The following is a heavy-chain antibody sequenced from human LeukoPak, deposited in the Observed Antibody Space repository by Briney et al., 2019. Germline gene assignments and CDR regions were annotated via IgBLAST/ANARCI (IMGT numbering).Heavy chain of an antibody. J-gene: IGHJ6*03. Sequence: KPSETLSLTCTVSGGSIGSSSYYWGWIRQPPGKGLEWIGSIYYSGSTYYNPSLKSRVTISVDTSKNQFSLKLSCVTAADTAVYYCARIRGYSYGLGVGGYYYMDVWGKGTTVTVSS. V-gene: IGHV4-39*07. CDR2: IYYSGST. CDR1: GGSIGSSSYY. CDR3: ARIRGYSYGLGVGGYYYMDV. D-gene: IGHD5-18*01.